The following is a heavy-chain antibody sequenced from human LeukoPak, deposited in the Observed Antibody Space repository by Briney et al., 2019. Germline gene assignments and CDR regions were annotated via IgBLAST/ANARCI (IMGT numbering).Heavy chain of an antibody. Sequence: SVKVSCKASGYTLTSYYMHWVRQAPGQGLEWMGIINPSGGSTSYAQKFQGRVTMTRDTSTSTVYMELSSLRSEDTAVYYCARDAEFFGVVRNWFDPWGQGTLVTVSS. V-gene: IGHV1-46*01. CDR1: GYTLTSYY. D-gene: IGHD3-3*01. CDR3: ARDAEFFGVVRNWFDP. J-gene: IGHJ5*02. CDR2: INPSGGST.